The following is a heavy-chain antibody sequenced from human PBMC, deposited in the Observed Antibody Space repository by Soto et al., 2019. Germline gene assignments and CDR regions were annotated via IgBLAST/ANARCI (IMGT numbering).Heavy chain of an antibody. D-gene: IGHD3-9*01. J-gene: IGHJ6*02. V-gene: IGHV1-8*01. CDR1: GYDYTSYD. Sequence: ASVNVSRKDAGYDYTSYDINWVRQATGQGLEWMGWMNPNSGNTGYAQKFQGSVTMTRNTSISTAYMELSSLISEDTAVYYCARERTTISMDVWGQGTTVTAP. CDR2: MNPNSGNT. CDR3: ARERTTISMDV.